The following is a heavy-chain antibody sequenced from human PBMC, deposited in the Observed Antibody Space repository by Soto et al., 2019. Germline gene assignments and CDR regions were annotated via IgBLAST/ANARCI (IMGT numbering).Heavy chain of an antibody. D-gene: IGHD3-22*01. V-gene: IGHV1-8*01. CDR1: GYTFTSYD. CDR3: ARGGYYYDSSAYYRPFDY. J-gene: IGHJ4*02. Sequence: ASVKVSCKAAGYTFTSYDINWVRQATGEGLEWMGWMNPNSGNTGYAQKFQRRVTMTRSTSIGTAYMELSSLRSEDTAVYYCARGGYYYDSSAYYRPFDYWGQGTLVTVSS. CDR2: MNPNSGNT.